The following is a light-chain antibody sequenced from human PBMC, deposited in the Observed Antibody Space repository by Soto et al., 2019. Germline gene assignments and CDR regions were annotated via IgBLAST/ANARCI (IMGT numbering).Light chain of an antibody. CDR1: ESISSY. Sequence: EIVLTQSPATLSLSPGERATLSCRASESISSYLAWYQQKPGQAPRLLFYDASIKAAGIPARFSGSGSGTYFTRTISSLEPEDLAVYYCQQRSDWPRTFGRGTKLEIK. CDR2: DAS. V-gene: IGKV3-11*01. J-gene: IGKJ2*01. CDR3: QQRSDWPRT.